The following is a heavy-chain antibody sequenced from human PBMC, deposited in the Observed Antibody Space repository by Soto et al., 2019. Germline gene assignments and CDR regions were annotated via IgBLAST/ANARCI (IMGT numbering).Heavy chain of an antibody. CDR3: AKDLVSRGYSSSWYPNYYYGMDV. D-gene: IGHD6-13*01. V-gene: IGHV3-23*01. CDR1: GFTFSSYA. Sequence: GGSLRLSCAASGFTFSSYAMSWVRQAPGKGLEWVSAISGSGGSTYYADSVKGRFTISRDNSKNTLYLQMNSLRAEDTAVYYCAKDLVSRGYSSSWYPNYYYGMDVWGQGTTVTV. CDR2: ISGSGGST. J-gene: IGHJ6*02.